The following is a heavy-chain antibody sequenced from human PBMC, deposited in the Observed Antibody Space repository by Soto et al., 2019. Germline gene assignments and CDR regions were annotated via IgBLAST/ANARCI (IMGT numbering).Heavy chain of an antibody. CDR3: ARAPLEQYCSGGSCSSAY. J-gene: IGHJ4*02. Sequence: QVQLQEAGPGLVKPSGTLSLTCAVSGGSISSSNWWSWVREPPGKGLEWIGEIYHSGSTNYNPSLKSRVTISVDKSKNQFSLKLSSVTAADTAVYYCARAPLEQYCSGGSCSSAYWGQGTLVTVSS. CDR1: GGSISSSNW. V-gene: IGHV4-4*02. D-gene: IGHD2-15*01. CDR2: IYHSGST.